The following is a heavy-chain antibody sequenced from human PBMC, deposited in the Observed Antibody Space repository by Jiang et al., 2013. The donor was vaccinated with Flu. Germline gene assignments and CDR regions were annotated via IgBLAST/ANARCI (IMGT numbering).Heavy chain of an antibody. CDR1: VFSLSTSGVG. V-gene: IGHV2-5*02. CDR3: AHVSQTVYDSRGYYISPHYYFDY. D-gene: IGHD3-22*01. J-gene: IGHJ4*02. CDR2: IYWDGDK. Sequence: KPTQTLTLTCTFSVFSLSTSGVGVGWIRQPPGKALEWLSLIYWDGDKWYSPSLKTRLTITKDTSKNQVVLTMTNMDPVDTATYYCAHVSQTVYDSRGYYISPHYYFDYWAREPWSPSP.